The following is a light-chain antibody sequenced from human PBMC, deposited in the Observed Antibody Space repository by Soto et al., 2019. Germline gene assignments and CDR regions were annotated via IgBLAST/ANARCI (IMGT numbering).Light chain of an antibody. CDR1: QGISNY. CDR2: AAS. CDR3: QKYTSVPWT. J-gene: IGKJ1*01. V-gene: IGKV1-27*01. Sequence: DIQMTQSPSSLSASVGDRVTITCRASQGISNYLAWYQQKPGKVPKLLIYAASTLQSGVQSRFSGSGSGTDFTLTINRLQPEDVATYYCQKYTSVPWTFGQGTKVEIK.